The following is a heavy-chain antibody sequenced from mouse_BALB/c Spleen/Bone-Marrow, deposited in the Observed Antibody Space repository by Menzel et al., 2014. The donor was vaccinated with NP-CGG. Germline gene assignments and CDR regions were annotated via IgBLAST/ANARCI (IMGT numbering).Heavy chain of an antibody. J-gene: IGHJ3*01. CDR1: GHTFTSYT. CDR3: AREARTGAWFTY. Sequence: VQLVESGAELARPGASVKMSCKASGHTFTSYTIQWVKQRPGQGLEWIGYINPSSGYTDYNQKFKDKTTLTADKSSNTAYMQLTSLTSEDSAVYSCAREARTGAWFTYWGQGTLVTVSA. CDR2: INPSSGYT. V-gene: IGHV1-4*02. D-gene: IGHD4-1*01.